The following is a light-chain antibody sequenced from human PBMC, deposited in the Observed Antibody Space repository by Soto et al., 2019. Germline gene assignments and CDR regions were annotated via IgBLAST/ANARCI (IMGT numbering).Light chain of an antibody. CDR3: HSRA. J-gene: IGKJ5*01. CDR2: DAS. V-gene: IGKV1-5*01. Sequence: DIQLTQTPSTLSASVGDEVTITCRASQTISRWLAWYQQKPGRAHKLLIYDASTLESGVPSRFSGSGSETEFTLTISRLQPDDFATYFCHSRAFGQGTRL. CDR1: QTISRW.